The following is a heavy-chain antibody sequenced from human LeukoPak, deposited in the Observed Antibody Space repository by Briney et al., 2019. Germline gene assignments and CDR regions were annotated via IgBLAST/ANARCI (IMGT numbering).Heavy chain of an antibody. CDR3: ARDRAPYDFWSGYALGYYFDY. Sequence: ASVKVSCKASGYTFTSYGISWVRQAPGQGLEWMGWISAYNGNTNYAQKLQGGVTMTTDTSTSTAYMELRSLRSDDTAVYYCARDRAPYDFWSGYALGYYFDYWGQGTLVTVSS. J-gene: IGHJ4*02. CDR1: GYTFTSYG. D-gene: IGHD3-3*01. CDR2: ISAYNGNT. V-gene: IGHV1-18*01.